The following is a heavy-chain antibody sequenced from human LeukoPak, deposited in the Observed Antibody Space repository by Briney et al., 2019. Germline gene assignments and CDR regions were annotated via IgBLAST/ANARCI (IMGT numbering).Heavy chain of an antibody. Sequence: GGSLRLSCAASGFTFSNYAMSWVRQAPGKGLEYVSAISSNGGSTYYADSVKGRFTISRDNSKNTLFLQMSSLRAEDTAVYYCVKVSSSWYENWGQGTLVTVSS. J-gene: IGHJ4*02. CDR1: GFTFSNYA. CDR2: ISSNGGST. D-gene: IGHD6-13*01. CDR3: VKVSSSWYEN. V-gene: IGHV3-64D*09.